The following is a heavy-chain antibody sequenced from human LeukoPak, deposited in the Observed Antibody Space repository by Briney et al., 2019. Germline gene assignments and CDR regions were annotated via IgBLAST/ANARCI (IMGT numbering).Heavy chain of an antibody. Sequence: SETLSLTCAVYGGPFSGYYWSWIRQPPGKGLEWIGEINHSGSTNYNPSLKSRVTISVDTSKNQFSLKLSSVTAADTAVYYCAMEKDSSGWYPLYYWGQGTLVTVSS. V-gene: IGHV4-34*01. J-gene: IGHJ4*02. D-gene: IGHD6-19*01. CDR3: AMEKDSSGWYPLYY. CDR2: INHSGST. CDR1: GGPFSGYY.